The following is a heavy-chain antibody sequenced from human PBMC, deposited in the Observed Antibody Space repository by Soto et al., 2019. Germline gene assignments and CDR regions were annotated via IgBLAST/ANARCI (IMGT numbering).Heavy chain of an antibody. J-gene: IGHJ4*02. D-gene: IGHD2-2*01. CDR2: ISAYNGNT. V-gene: IGHV1-18*01. CDR1: GYTFTSYG. Sequence: ASVKVSCKASGYTFTSYGISWVRQAPGQGLEWMGWISAYNGNTNYAQKLQGRVTMTTDTSTSTAYMELRSLRSDDTAVYYCARDFSYAGVVVPAAIREYYFDYWGQGTLVTVSS. CDR3: ARDFSYAGVVVPAAIREYYFDY.